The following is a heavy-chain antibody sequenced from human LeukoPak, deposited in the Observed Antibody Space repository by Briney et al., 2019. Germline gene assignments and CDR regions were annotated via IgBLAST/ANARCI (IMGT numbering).Heavy chain of an antibody. CDR3: ARDRGGSYYRRIYYFDY. D-gene: IGHD1-26*01. CDR1: GGSISSYY. J-gene: IGHJ4*02. CDR2: IYTSGST. V-gene: IGHV4-4*07. Sequence: PSETLSLTCTVAGGSISSYYWSWIRQPAGKGLEWIGLIYTSGSTNYNPSPKSRVTMSVDTSKNQFSLKLSSVTAADTAVYYCARDRGGSYYRRIYYFDYWGQGTLVTVSS.